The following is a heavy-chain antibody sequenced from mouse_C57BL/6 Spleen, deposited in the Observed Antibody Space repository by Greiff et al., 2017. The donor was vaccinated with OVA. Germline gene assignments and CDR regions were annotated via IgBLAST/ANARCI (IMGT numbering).Heavy chain of an antibody. CDR2: ISSGGDYI. D-gene: IGHD1-1*01. CDR1: GFTFSSYA. J-gene: IGHJ4*01. Sequence: EVMLVESGEGLVKPGGSLKLSCAASGFTFSSYAMSWVRQTPEKRLEWVAYISSGGDYIYYADTVKGRFTISRDNARNTLYLQMSSLKSEDTAMYYCTRGDYEDAMDYWGQGTSVTVSS. V-gene: IGHV5-9-1*02. CDR3: TRGDYEDAMDY.